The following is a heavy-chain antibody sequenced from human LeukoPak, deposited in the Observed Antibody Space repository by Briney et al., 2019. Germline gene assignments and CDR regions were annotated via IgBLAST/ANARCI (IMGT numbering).Heavy chain of an antibody. CDR3: ARSRYYDSTGYNPTYYFDS. Sequence: SETLSLTCTVSGGSIIGSYWTWIRQSPGKSLEYIGYIYNTVDVNYSPSLKSRVTISIDMSGNQFSLRLNSVTAADTVLYYCARSRYYDSTGYNPTYYFDSWGQGALVTVSS. CDR1: GGSIIGSY. D-gene: IGHD3-22*01. J-gene: IGHJ4*02. V-gene: IGHV4-59*01. CDR2: IYNTVDV.